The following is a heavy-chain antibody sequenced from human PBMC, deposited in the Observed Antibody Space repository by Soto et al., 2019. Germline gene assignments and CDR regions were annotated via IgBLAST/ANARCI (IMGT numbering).Heavy chain of an antibody. CDR1: GFSISSHGVG. CDR3: AHRRGGYNWDDGHFDY. V-gene: IGHV2-5*02. Sequence: SGPTLVNPTQTLTLTCAFSGFSISSHGVGVGWIRQPPGKALEWLAFTYWDDDNRYNPSLRSRLTVVKDASKSLVVLLMTSMDPVDAATYYCAHRRGGYNWDDGHFDYWGQGTLVTVSS. J-gene: IGHJ4*02. D-gene: IGHD1-20*01. CDR2: TYWDDDN.